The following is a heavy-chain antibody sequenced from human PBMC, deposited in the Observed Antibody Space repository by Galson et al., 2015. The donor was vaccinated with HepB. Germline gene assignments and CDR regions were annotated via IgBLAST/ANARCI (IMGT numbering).Heavy chain of an antibody. CDR3: ARRAPEGDYGDYADYYYYYYMDV. V-gene: IGHV1-18*01. D-gene: IGHD4-17*01. J-gene: IGHJ6*03. CDR1: GYTFTSYG. CDR2: ISAYNGNT. Sequence: SVKVSCKASGYTFTSYGISWVRQAPGQGLEWMGWISAYNGNTNYAQKLQGRVTMTTDTSTSTAYMELRSLRSDDTAVYYCARRAPEGDYGDYADYYYYYYMDVWGKGTTVTVSS.